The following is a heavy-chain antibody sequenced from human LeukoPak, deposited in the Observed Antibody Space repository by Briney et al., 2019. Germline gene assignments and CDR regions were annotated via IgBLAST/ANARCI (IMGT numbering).Heavy chain of an antibody. CDR1: GGSFSGYY. Sequence: SETLSLTCAVYGGSFSGYYWSWISQPPGKGLEWIGEINHSGSTNYNPSLKSRVTISVDTSKNQFSLKLSSVTAADTAVYYCARGSSTNPRRYFDYWGQGTLVTVSS. CDR2: INHSGST. D-gene: IGHD2-2*01. J-gene: IGHJ4*02. CDR3: ARGSSTNPRRYFDY. V-gene: IGHV4-34*01.